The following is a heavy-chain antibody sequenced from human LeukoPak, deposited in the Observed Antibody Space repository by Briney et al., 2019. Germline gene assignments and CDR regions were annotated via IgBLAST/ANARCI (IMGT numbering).Heavy chain of an antibody. CDR1: GXTLSNYG. CDR3: ARSDHNDY. Sequence: GGSLRLSCAASGXTLSNYGMHWVRQAPGKGLVWVSHIYSDRSTTSYADSVKGRFTISRDNAKNTLYLQMNSLKAEDTAVYYCARSDHNDYRGQGTLVTVSS. D-gene: IGHD1-14*01. CDR2: IYSDRSTT. V-gene: IGHV3-74*01. J-gene: IGHJ4*02.